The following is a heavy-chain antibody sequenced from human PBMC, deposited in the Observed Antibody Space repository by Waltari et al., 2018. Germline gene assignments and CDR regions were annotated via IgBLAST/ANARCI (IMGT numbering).Heavy chain of an antibody. Sequence: QVKLVQSGAEVKKPGASVKVSCKASGYTFTSYAISWVRQAPGQGLEWMGGMIPFFRTANYAQNFQCIVTITADDSTSTAYMELSSLRSEDTAVYYCSRGHDYTLDYWGQGTLVTVSS. CDR3: SRGHDYTLDY. CDR2: MIPFFRTA. D-gene: IGHD4-4*01. CDR1: GYTFTSYA. J-gene: IGHJ4*02. V-gene: IGHV1-69*01.